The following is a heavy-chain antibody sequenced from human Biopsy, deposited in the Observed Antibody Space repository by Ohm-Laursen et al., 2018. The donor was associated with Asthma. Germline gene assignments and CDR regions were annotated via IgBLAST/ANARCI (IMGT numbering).Heavy chain of an antibody. CDR1: GNSLTDLS. Sequence: ESSVKVSCKISGNSLTDLSMHWVRQAPGQGLEWMGGHDHEEGGTVNARRFQGRVTMTEDTSTDTAYMELSSLSSDDTAVYYCASDFPKDYVRYNFQFWGQGTLVTVSS. J-gene: IGHJ4*02. CDR3: ASDFPKDYVRYNFQF. V-gene: IGHV1-24*01. D-gene: IGHD4-17*01. CDR2: HDHEEGGT.